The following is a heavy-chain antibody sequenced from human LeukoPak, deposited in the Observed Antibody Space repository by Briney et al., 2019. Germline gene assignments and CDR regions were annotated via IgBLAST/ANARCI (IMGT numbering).Heavy chain of an antibody. CDR2: IKQDGSEK. D-gene: IGHD4-17*01. Sequence: TGGSLRLSCAASGFTFSSYWMSWVRQAPGKGLEWVANIKQDGSEKYYVDSVKGRFTISRDNSKNTLYLQMNSPRPEDTAIYYCAKDRGDYTNWFDPWGQGTLVTVSS. CDR3: AKDRGDYTNWFDP. J-gene: IGHJ5*02. CDR1: GFTFSSYW. V-gene: IGHV3-7*01.